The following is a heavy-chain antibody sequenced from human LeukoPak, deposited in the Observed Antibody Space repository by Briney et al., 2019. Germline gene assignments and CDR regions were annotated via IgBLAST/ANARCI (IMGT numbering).Heavy chain of an antibody. CDR2: INHSGST. CDR1: GGSFSGYY. D-gene: IGHD6-13*01. J-gene: IGHJ4*02. CDR3: ARGTPIAAA. V-gene: IGHV4-34*01. Sequence: SETLSLTCVVYGGSFSGYYWSWIRQPPGKGLEWIGEINHSGSTNYNPSLKSRVTISVDTSKNQFSLKLSSVTAADTAVYYCARGTPIAAAWGQGTLVTVSS.